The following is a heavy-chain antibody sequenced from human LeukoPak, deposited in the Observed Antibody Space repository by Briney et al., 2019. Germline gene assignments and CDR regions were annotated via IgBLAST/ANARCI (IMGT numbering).Heavy chain of an antibody. Sequence: GGSLRLSCEASGFTFTTYSMTWVRQAPGKGLEWVSYISSSGSTIYYADSVKGRFTISRDNSKNTLYLQMNSVRAEDTAVYYCAKDPTDFDSSGQTYFDYWGQGTLVTVSS. CDR1: GFTFTTYS. CDR3: AKDPTDFDSSGQTYFDY. V-gene: IGHV3-48*01. CDR2: ISSSGSTI. J-gene: IGHJ4*02. D-gene: IGHD3-22*01.